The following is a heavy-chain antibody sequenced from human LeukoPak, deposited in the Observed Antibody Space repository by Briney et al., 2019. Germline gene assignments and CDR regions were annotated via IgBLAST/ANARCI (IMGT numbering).Heavy chain of an antibody. CDR2: IGTSGSTT. D-gene: IGHD3-10*02. CDR1: GFTFSDYE. J-gene: IGHJ4*02. Sequence: GGSLRLSCAASGFTFSDYEINWVRQAPGKGLEWVSCIGTSGSTTYYADSVKGRFTISRDNAKNSLFLQMNTLTAEDTAVYYCARGALHVFDYWGQGTPVTVSS. V-gene: IGHV3-48*03. CDR3: ARGALHVFDY.